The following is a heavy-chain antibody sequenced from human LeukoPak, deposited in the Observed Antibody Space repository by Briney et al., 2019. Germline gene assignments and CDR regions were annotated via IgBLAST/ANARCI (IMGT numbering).Heavy chain of an antibody. CDR2: INHSGST. V-gene: IGHV4-34*01. J-gene: IGHJ5*02. Sequence: SETLSLTCAVYGGSFSGYYWSWIRQPPGKGLEWIGEINHSGSTNYNPSLKSRVTISVDTSKNQFSLKLSSVTAADTAVYYCARGWGGHYYDSSGPDPWGQGTLVTVSS. CDR3: ARGWGGHYYDSSGPDP. D-gene: IGHD3-22*01. CDR1: GGSFSGYY.